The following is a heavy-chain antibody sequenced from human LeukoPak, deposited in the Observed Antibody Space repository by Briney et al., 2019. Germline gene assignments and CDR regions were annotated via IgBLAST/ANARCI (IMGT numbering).Heavy chain of an antibody. V-gene: IGHV3-48*03. Sequence: QTGGSLRLSCAASGFTFSSYEMNWVLQAPGKGLEWVSYISSSGSTIYYADSVKGRFTISRDNAKNSLYLQMNSLRAEDTTVYYCARDCGGGSCYGPYDAFDIWGHGTMVTVSS. CDR3: ARDCGGGSCYGPYDAFDI. D-gene: IGHD2-15*01. CDR2: ISSSGSTI. J-gene: IGHJ3*02. CDR1: GFTFSSYE.